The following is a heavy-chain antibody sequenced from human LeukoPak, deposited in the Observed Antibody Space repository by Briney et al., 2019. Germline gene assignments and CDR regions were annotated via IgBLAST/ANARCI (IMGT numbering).Heavy chain of an antibody. CDR2: ISYSGDNK. Sequence: GGSLRLSCAASGFNLTNYGMHWVRQAPGKGLEWVTLISYSGDNKYYADSVKGRFTFSRDKSKNTLYLQMNSLRPEDSAVYYCASDPRDGGQNVWGKGTTVTVSS. D-gene: IGHD5-24*01. V-gene: IGHV3-30*04. CDR1: GFNLTNYG. J-gene: IGHJ6*04. CDR3: ASDPRDGGQNV.